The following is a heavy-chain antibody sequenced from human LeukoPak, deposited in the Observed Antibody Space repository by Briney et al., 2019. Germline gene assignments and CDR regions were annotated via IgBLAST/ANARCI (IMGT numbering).Heavy chain of an antibody. CDR1: GFTFSSYG. CDR2: ISYDGSNK. J-gene: IGHJ4*02. V-gene: IGHV3-30*03. CDR3: ARGSYYDILTGYPTFDY. Sequence: PGGSLRLSCAASGFTFSSYGMHWVRQAPGKGLEWVAVISYDGSNKYYADSVKGRFTISRDNSKNTLYLQMNSLRAEDTAVYYCARGSYYDILTGYPTFDYWGQGTLVTVSS. D-gene: IGHD3-9*01.